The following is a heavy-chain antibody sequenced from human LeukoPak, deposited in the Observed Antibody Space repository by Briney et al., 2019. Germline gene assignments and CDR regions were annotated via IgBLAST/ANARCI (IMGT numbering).Heavy chain of an antibody. D-gene: IGHD2-2*01. V-gene: IGHV3-30*02. J-gene: IGHJ4*02. CDR2: IRYDGSNK. CDR3: AKDLNQLPRYFDY. CDR1: GFTFSSYG. Sequence: QTGGSLRLSCAASGFTFSSYGMHWVRQAPGKGLEWVAFIRYDGSNKYYADSVKGRFTISRDNSKNTLYLQMNSLRAEDTAVYYCAKDLNQLPRYFDYWGQGTLVTVSS.